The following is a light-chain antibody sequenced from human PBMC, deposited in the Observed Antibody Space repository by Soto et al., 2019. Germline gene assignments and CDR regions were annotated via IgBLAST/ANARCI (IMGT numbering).Light chain of an antibody. J-gene: IGKJ4*01. Sequence: EIVMTQSPATLSLSPGDRATLSCRASQSVSSDLAWYHQKPGQAPRILIYGESSRATGIPDRFSGSGSGTDLNLTISRLEPEDFAVYYCQKYGSSPLTCGGGTKGDIK. V-gene: IGKV3-20*01. CDR3: QKYGSSPLT. CDR2: GES. CDR1: QSVSSD.